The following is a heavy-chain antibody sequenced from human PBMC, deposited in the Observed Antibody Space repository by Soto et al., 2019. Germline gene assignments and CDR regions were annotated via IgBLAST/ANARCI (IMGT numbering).Heavy chain of an antibody. CDR2: ISSSSSYI. CDR3: ARVARGGYGDYSHFDY. Sequence: GGSLRLSCAASGFTFSSYSMNWVRQAPGKGLEWVSSISSSSSYIYYADSVKGRFTIFRDNAKNSLYLQMNSLRAEDTAVYYCARVARGGYGDYSHFDYWGQGTLVTVSS. V-gene: IGHV3-21*01. J-gene: IGHJ4*02. D-gene: IGHD4-17*01. CDR1: GFTFSSYS.